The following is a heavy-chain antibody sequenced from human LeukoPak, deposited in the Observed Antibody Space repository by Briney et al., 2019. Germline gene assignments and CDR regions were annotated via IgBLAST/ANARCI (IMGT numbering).Heavy chain of an antibody. CDR3: ARRRIQLWFFDY. V-gene: IGHV4-39*01. D-gene: IGHD5-18*01. Sequence: SGTLSLTCTVSGGSISSSSYYWGWIRQPPGKGLEWIGSIYYSGSTYYNPSLKSRVTISVDTSKNQFSLKLSSVTAADTAVYYCARRRIQLWFFDYWGQGTLVTVSS. CDR1: GGSISSSSYY. J-gene: IGHJ4*02. CDR2: IYYSGST.